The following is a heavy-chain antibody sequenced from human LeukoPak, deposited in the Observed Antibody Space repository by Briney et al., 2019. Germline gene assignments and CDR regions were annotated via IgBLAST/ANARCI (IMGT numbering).Heavy chain of an antibody. Sequence: GGTLRLSCAASGFTFSDYYMSWIRQAPGKGLEWISIIYSGGSTYYADSVKGRFTISRDNSKNNLYLQMNSLRAEDTAVYYCARDGDYALYWGQGTLVTVSS. CDR1: GFTFSDYY. J-gene: IGHJ1*01. V-gene: IGHV3-53*01. CDR2: IYSGGST. D-gene: IGHD4-17*01. CDR3: ARDGDYALY.